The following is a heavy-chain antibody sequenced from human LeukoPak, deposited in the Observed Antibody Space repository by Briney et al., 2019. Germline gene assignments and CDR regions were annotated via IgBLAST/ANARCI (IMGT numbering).Heavy chain of an antibody. CDR2: ISAYNGNT. CDR3: ARTRLTAFGVVIHQDY. CDR1: GYTFTSYG. D-gene: IGHD3-3*01. Sequence: VASVKVSCKASGYTFTSYGISWVRQAPGQGLEWMGWISAYNGNTNYAQKLQGRVTMTTDTSTSTAYMELRSLRSDDTAVYYCARTRLTAFGVVIHQDYWGQGTLVTVSS. V-gene: IGHV1-18*01. J-gene: IGHJ4*02.